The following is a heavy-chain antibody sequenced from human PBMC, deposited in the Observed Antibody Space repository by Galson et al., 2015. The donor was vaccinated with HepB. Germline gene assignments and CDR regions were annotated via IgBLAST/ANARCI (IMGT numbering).Heavy chain of an antibody. CDR1: GYTFTSYA. CDR2: INTNTGNP. J-gene: IGHJ5*02. Sequence: SVKVSCKASGYTFTSYAMNWVRQAPGQGLEWMGWINTNTGNPTYAQGFTGRFVFTLDTSVSTAYLQITSLKAEDTAVYYCARSSRYDGLTAGEDWFDPWGQGTLVTVSS. D-gene: IGHD3-3*01. CDR3: ARSSRYDGLTAGEDWFDP. V-gene: IGHV7-4-1*02.